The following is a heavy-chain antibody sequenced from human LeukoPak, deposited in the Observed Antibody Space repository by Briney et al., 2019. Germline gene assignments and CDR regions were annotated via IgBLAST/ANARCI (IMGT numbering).Heavy chain of an antibody. Sequence: SETLSLTCTVPGGSISSSTYYWGWIRQPPGKGLEWIGNIYYSGSTYYNPSLRRRVTKSVDTSKNQISLKLNSVTAADTAVYYCARATLTTFDYWGQGTLVTVSS. J-gene: IGHJ4*02. CDR1: GGSISSSTYY. CDR3: ARATLTTFDY. D-gene: IGHD4-11*01. V-gene: IGHV4-39*01. CDR2: IYYSGST.